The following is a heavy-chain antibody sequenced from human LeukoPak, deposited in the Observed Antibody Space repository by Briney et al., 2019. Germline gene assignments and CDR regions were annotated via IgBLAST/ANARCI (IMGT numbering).Heavy chain of an antibody. V-gene: IGHV6-1*01. CDR1: GDSDSSHKAA. Sequence: QTLSLTCAISGDSDSSHKAAWNWIRPSPSRGLEWLGRTFYRSKWYREYAVSVKSRITINPDTSLNQSSQQLNSVPPEATAVYYCARGKGCYDPFDYWGQGTPVTVSS. CDR3: ARGKGCYDPFDY. CDR2: TFYRSKWYR. J-gene: IGHJ4*02. D-gene: IGHD5-12*01.